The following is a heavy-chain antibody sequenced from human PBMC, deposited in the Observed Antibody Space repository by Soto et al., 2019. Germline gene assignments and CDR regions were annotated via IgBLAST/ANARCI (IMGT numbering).Heavy chain of an antibody. J-gene: IGHJ3*02. CDR3: AKENYWNDRGSFDI. V-gene: IGHV3-23*04. Sequence: EVQRVESGGGLVQPGGSQRLSCAASGFTFSSYAKSWVRQAPGKGLEWVSALSGSGGSTYYADSVKGRFAISRDNAKNTLYLQVNSLRAEDSAVYYCAKENYWNDRGSFDIWGQGTMLTVSS. D-gene: IGHD1-1*01. CDR2: LSGSGGST. CDR1: GFTFSSYA.